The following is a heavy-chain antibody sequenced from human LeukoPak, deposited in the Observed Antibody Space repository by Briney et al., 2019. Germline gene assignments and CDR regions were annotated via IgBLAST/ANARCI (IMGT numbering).Heavy chain of an antibody. J-gene: IGHJ4*02. CDR1: GGSISSYY. V-gene: IGHV4-59*01. CDR3: ARGVYIAAAQYGY. Sequence: SETLSLTGTVSGGSISSYYWSWLRQPPGKGLEWIGYIYYSGTTNYNPSLKSRVTISVDTSKNQFFLKLSSVTAADTAVYYCARGVYIAAAQYGYWGQGTLVTVSS. CDR2: IYYSGTT. D-gene: IGHD6-13*01.